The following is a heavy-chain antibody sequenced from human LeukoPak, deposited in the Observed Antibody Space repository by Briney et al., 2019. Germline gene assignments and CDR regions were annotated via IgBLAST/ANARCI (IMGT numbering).Heavy chain of an antibody. CDR2: INPNSGGT. Sequence: ASVKVSCKASGYTFTGYYMHWVRQAPGQGLEWMGWINPNSGGTNYAQKFQGRVTMTRDTSISTAYMELSRLRSDDTAVYYCARDFGDTAMVIGDWGQGTLVTVSS. D-gene: IGHD5-18*01. CDR3: ARDFGDTAMVIGD. J-gene: IGHJ4*02. V-gene: IGHV1-2*02. CDR1: GYTFTGYY.